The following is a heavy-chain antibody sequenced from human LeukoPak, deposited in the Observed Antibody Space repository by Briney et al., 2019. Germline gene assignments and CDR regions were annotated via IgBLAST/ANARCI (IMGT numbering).Heavy chain of an antibody. CDR3: ARAGYNYGFDAFDI. V-gene: IGHV3-48*04. CDR1: GFTFSSYW. Sequence: GGSLRLSCAASGFTFSSYWMSWVGQAPGKGLEWVSYISSTSSTIYYADSVKGRFTISRDNAKNSLYLQMNSLRAEDTAVYYRARAGYNYGFDAFDIWGQGTMVTVSS. D-gene: IGHD1-1*01. J-gene: IGHJ3*02. CDR2: ISSTSSTI.